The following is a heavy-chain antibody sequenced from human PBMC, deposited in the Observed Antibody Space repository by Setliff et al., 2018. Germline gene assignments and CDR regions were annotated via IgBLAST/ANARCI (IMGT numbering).Heavy chain of an antibody. J-gene: IGHJ4*02. CDR2: INHSGST. Sequence: SETLSLTCAVYGGSFSGYYWSWIRQPPGKGLEWIGEINHSGSTNYNPSLKSRVTISVDTSKNQFSLKLSSVTAADTAVYYCARSPITIFGVVLHPLDYWGQGTLVTVS. D-gene: IGHD3-3*01. CDR1: GGSFSGYY. CDR3: ARSPITIFGVVLHPLDY. V-gene: IGHV4-34*01.